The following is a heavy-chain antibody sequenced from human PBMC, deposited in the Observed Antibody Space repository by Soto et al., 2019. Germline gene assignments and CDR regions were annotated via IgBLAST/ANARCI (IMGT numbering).Heavy chain of an antibody. CDR1: GDSVSSNDAT. V-gene: IGHV6-1*01. J-gene: IGHJ5*01. D-gene: IGHD2-2*01. CDR3: VRLVGNSWLDS. Sequence: SQTLSLTCAISGDSVSSNDATWDWIRQSPSRGLEWLGRTYYRSRWLTYYAVSVKSRITINPDPSNNQLSLQLNSVTPDVTAVYYCVRLVGNSWLDSWGQGTLVTVSS. CDR2: TYYRSRWLT.